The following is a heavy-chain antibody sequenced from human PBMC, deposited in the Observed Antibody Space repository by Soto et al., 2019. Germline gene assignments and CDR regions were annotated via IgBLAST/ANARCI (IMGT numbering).Heavy chain of an antibody. CDR3: ARTAPMDAGDKYYYDF. D-gene: IGHD3-16*01. J-gene: IGHJ4*02. CDR2: IIPFFGTA. V-gene: IGHV1-69*13. Sequence: SVKVSCKASGGTFSTFGISWVRQAPGQGLEWMGGIIPFFGTAKYSQKFEDRITITADESTNTVYMDLRSLTSEDTAIYYCARTAPMDAGDKYYYDFWGQGALVTVSS. CDR1: GGTFSTFG.